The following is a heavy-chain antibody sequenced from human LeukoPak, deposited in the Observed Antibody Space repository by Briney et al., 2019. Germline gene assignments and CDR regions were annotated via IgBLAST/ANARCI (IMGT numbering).Heavy chain of an antibody. D-gene: IGHD3-3*01. CDR1: GGSISSSSYY. CDR2: IYYSGST. V-gene: IGHV4-39*07. CDR3: AREPLRFPLLTPDAFDI. Sequence: PSETLSLTCTVSGGSISSSSYYWGWIRQPPGKGLEWIGSIYYSGSTYYNPSLKSRVTISVDTSKNQFSLKLSSVTAADTAVYYCAREPLRFPLLTPDAFDIWGQGTMVTVSS. J-gene: IGHJ3*02.